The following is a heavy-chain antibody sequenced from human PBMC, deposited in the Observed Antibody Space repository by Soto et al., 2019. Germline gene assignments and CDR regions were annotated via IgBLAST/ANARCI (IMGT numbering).Heavy chain of an antibody. CDR3: AKEGPWDTIFVVVIQYIPGWFDP. CDR2: ISYDGSNK. D-gene: IGHD3-3*01. CDR1: GFTFSSYG. J-gene: IGHJ5*02. Sequence: QPGGSLRLSCAASGFTFSSYGMHWVRQAPGKGLEWVAVISYDGSNKYYADSVKGRFTISRDNSKNTLYLQMNSLRAEDTAVYYCAKEGPWDTIFVVVIQYIPGWFDPCGQGTLVTFSA. V-gene: IGHV3-30*18.